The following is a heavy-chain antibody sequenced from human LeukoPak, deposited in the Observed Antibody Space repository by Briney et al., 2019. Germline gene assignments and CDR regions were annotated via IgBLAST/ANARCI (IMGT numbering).Heavy chain of an antibody. CDR3: ARGLKYSSFDYFDY. CDR2: IIPIFGTA. J-gene: IGHJ4*02. D-gene: IGHD3-22*01. CDR1: GGTFSSYA. V-gene: IGHV1-69*13. Sequence: GASVKVSCKASGGTFSSYAISWVRQAPGQGLEWKGGIIPIFGTANYAQKFRGRVTITADESTSTAYMELSSLRSEDTAVYYCARGLKYSSFDYFDYWGQGTLVTVSS.